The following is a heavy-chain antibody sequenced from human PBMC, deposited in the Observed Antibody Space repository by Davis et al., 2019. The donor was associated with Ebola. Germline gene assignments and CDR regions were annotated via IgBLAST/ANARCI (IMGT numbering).Heavy chain of an antibody. D-gene: IGHD3-10*01. CDR2: INHSGST. Sequence: SETLSLTCAVYGGSFSGYYWSWIRQPPGKGLEWIGDINHSGSTNYNPSLKSRVTISVNTSKNQFSLKLSSVTAADTAVYYCARVRDDAAYYYYGMDVWGQGTTVTVSS. CDR1: GGSFSGYY. J-gene: IGHJ6*02. V-gene: IGHV4-34*01. CDR3: ARVRDDAAYYYYGMDV.